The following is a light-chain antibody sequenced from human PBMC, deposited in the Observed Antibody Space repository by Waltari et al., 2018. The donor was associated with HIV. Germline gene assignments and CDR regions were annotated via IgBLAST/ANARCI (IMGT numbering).Light chain of an antibody. CDR1: QSVSSY. CDR2: DTS. Sequence: EIVLTQSPATLSLSPGERAPLPCRASQSVSSYLAWYQQKPGQAPRLLIYDTSNRATGIPARFSGGGSGTDFTLTISSLEPEDFAVYFCQQRSNWPTWTFGQGTKVEI. J-gene: IGKJ1*01. V-gene: IGKV3-11*01. CDR3: QQRSNWPTWT.